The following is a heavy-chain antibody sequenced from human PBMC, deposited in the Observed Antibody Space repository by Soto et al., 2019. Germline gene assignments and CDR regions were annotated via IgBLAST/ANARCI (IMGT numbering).Heavy chain of an antibody. J-gene: IGHJ4*02. CDR3: ARDRTITGTSNEFDY. CDR1: GYTFTSYY. Sequence: ASVKVSCKASGYTFTSYYMHWVRQAPGQGLEWMGIINPSGGSTSYAQKFQGRVTMTRDTSTSTVYMELSSLRSEDTAVYYCARDRTITGTSNEFDYWGQGTLVTVSS. D-gene: IGHD1-7*01. CDR2: INPSGGST. V-gene: IGHV1-46*01.